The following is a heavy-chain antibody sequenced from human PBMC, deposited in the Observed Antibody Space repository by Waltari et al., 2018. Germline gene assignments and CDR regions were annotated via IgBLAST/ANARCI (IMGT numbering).Heavy chain of an antibody. D-gene: IGHD7-27*01. CDR3: ARDQASATLGLDAFDI. V-gene: IGHV3-53*01. CDR2: IYSGGST. CDR1: GFTVSSNY. J-gene: IGHJ3*02. Sequence: EVQLVESGGGLIQPGGSLRLSCAASGFTVSSNYMSWVRQAPGKGLEWVSVIYSGGSTYYAYSVKGRFTISRDNSKNTLYLQMNSLRAEDTAVYYCARDQASATLGLDAFDIWGQGTMVTVSS.